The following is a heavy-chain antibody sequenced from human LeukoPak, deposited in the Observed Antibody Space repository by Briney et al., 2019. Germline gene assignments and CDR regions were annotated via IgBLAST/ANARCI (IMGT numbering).Heavy chain of an antibody. CDR2: ISAYNGNT. CDR1: GYTFTSYG. Sequence: ASVKFSCKASGYTFTSYGISWVRQAPGQGLEWMGWISAYNGNTNYAQKLQGRVTMTTDTSTSTAYMELRSLRSDDTAVYYCARAAPYCSSSSCYKDYWGQGTLVTVSS. J-gene: IGHJ4*02. CDR3: ARAAPYCSSSSCYKDY. D-gene: IGHD2-2*02. V-gene: IGHV1-18*01.